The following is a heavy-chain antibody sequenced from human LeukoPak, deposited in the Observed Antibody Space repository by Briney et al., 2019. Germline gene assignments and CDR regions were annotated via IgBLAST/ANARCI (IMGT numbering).Heavy chain of an antibody. CDR1: GGSISSSSYY. J-gene: IGHJ3*01. CDR3: ARGGARGSSAFDV. CDR2: IYYSGST. V-gene: IGHV4-61*01. D-gene: IGHD3-10*01. Sequence: PSETLSLTCTVSGGSISSSSYYWNWIRQPPGKGLEWIGYIYYSGSTDYNPSLKSRVTMSVDTSKNQFSLKLNSVTAADTAVYYCARGGARGSSAFDVWGQGTMVIVSA.